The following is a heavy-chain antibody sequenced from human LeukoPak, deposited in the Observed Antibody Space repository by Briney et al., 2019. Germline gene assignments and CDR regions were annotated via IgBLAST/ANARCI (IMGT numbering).Heavy chain of an antibody. V-gene: IGHV4-61*01. CDR3: ARDVGFD. CDR1: GGSVNSDNYY. D-gene: IGHD6-25*01. Sequence: KPSETLSHTCTVSGGSVNSDNYYWSWIRQPPGRGLEWIGYIFYTGSTNYNPSLKSRVTISVDTSKNQFSLKVSSVTAADTAVYYCARDVGFDWGQGTLVTVSS. J-gene: IGHJ4*02. CDR2: IFYTGST.